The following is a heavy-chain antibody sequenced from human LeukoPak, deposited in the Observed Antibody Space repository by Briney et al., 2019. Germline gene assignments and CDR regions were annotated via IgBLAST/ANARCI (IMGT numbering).Heavy chain of an antibody. CDR2: ISAYNGNT. CDR1: GYTFTSYG. D-gene: IGHD3-22*01. V-gene: IGHV1-18*01. Sequence: ASVKVSCKASGYTFTSYGISWVRQAPGQGLEWMGWISAYNGNTNYAQKLQGRVTMTTDTSTSTVYMELSSLRSEDTAVYYCARDRYYDSSGYYYEPYMDVWGKGTTVTISS. CDR3: ARDRYYDSSGYYYEPYMDV. J-gene: IGHJ6*03.